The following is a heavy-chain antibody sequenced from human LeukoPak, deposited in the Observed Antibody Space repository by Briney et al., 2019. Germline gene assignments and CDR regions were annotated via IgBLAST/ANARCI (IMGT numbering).Heavy chain of an antibody. Sequence: GGSLRLSCALSGFTFRNHDINWVRQTPGKGLEWVSSIDYDSSHICYAASVRGRFTISRDNARNSVYLQMNSLRVEDTAVYYCARDPLRYLRVGHYDYWGQGTLVAVSS. D-gene: IGHD3-9*01. V-gene: IGHV3-21*01. CDR3: ARDPLRYLRVGHYDY. CDR1: GFTFRNHD. CDR2: IDYDSSHI. J-gene: IGHJ4*02.